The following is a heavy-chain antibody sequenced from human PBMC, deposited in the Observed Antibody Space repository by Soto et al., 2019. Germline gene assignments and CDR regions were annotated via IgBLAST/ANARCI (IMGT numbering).Heavy chain of an antibody. D-gene: IGHD2-2*01. V-gene: IGHV4-31*03. J-gene: IGHJ6*02. CDR1: GGSISSGGYY. Sequence: KPSETLSLTCTVSGGSISSGGYYWSWIRQHPGKGLEWIGYIYYSGSTYYNPSLKSRVTISVDTSKNQFSLKLSSVTAADTAVYYCARDLIVVVPAARYYYGMDVWGQGTTVTVSS. CDR3: ARDLIVVVPAARYYYGMDV. CDR2: IYYSGST.